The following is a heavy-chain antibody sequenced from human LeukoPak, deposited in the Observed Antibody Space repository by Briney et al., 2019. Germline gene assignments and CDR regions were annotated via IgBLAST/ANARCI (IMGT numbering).Heavy chain of an antibody. CDR3: ARGRGIAAAGTESHAGYYFDY. V-gene: IGHV4-34*01. CDR2: INHSGST. CDR1: GGSFSGYY. Sequence: SETLSLTCAVYGGSFSGYYWSWIRQPPGKGLEWIGEINHSGSTNYNPSLKSRVTISVDTSRNQFSLKLSSVTAADTAVYYCARGRGIAAAGTESHAGYYFDYWGQGTLVTVSS. D-gene: IGHD6-13*01. J-gene: IGHJ4*02.